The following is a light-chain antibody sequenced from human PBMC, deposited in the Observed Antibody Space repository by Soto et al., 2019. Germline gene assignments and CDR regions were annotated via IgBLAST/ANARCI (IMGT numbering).Light chain of an antibody. V-gene: IGKV3-20*01. CDR1: QSVSSSY. CDR3: QQSGSSPPGT. CDR2: GAS. J-gene: IGKJ1*01. Sequence: EIVLTQSPGTLSLSPGERATLSCRASQSVSSSYLAWYQQKPGQAPRLLIYGASSRATGIPDRFSGSGSGIAFTITISRLEPADFAVYYCQQSGSSPPGTFGQGTQVEIK.